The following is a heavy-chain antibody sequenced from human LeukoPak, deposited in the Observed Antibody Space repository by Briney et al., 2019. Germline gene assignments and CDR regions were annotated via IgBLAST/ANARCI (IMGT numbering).Heavy chain of an antibody. CDR2: INPISGGT. CDR1: GYTFTDYH. J-gene: IGHJ4*02. CDR3: ARRGGPCFDY. D-gene: IGHD3-16*01. Sequence: ASVRVSCTASGYTFTDYHIHWVRQAPGEGLEWMGWINPISGGTNFAQTFQGRVTMTSDNAISTAYMELSGLRSDDTAVYYCARRGGPCFDYWGQGTLVTVSS. V-gene: IGHV1-2*02.